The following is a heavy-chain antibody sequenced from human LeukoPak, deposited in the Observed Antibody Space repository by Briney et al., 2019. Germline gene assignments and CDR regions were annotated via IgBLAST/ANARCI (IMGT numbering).Heavy chain of an antibody. V-gene: IGHV1-2*06. CDR2: INPNSGGT. CDR1: GYTFTGYY. D-gene: IGHD3-16*01. J-gene: IGHJ4*02. CDR3: ARDLEYGGADDY. Sequence: ASEKVSCKASGYTFTGYYMHWVRQAPGQGLEWMGRINPNSGGTNYAQKFQGRVTMTRDTSISTGYMELSRLRSDDTAVYYCARDLEYGGADDYWGQGTLVTVSS.